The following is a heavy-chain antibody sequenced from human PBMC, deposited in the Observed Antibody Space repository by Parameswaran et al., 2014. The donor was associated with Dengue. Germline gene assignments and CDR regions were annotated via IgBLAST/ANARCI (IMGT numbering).Heavy chain of an antibody. CDR3: AKDIGPLYYYDSSGYYYFDYYYGMDV. CDR2: ISWNSGSI. V-gene: IGHV3-9*01. Sequence: WIRQPPGKGLEWVSGISWNSGSIGYADSVKGRFTISRDNAKNSLYLQMNSLRAEDTALYYCAKDIGPLYYYDSSGYYYFDYYYGMDVWAKDHVTVS. D-gene: IGHD3-22*01. J-gene: IGHJ6*04.